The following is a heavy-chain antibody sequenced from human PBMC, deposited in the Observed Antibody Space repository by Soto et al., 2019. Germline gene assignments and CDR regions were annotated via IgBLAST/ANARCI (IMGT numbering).Heavy chain of an antibody. CDR1: GFSLSSTRMA. D-gene: IGHD6-19*01. V-gene: IGHV2-5*02. CDR3: AHIVVAGLGYYFDY. Sequence: QITLKESGPTLVKPTQTLTLTCTFPGFSLSSTRMAVGWIRQPPGKALEWLALIYWDDDKRYSPFLKSRLTSXXXTXXNQVVLTMSNMDPVDTARYYCAHIVVAGLGYYFDYWGQGTLVTVSS. CDR2: IYWDDDK. J-gene: IGHJ4*02.